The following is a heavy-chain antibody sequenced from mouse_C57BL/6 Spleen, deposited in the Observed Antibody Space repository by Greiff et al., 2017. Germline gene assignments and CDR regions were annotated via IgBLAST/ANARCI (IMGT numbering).Heavy chain of an antibody. J-gene: IGHJ4*01. Sequence: EVKVVESGGGLVQPKGSLKLSCAASGFSFNTYAMNWVRQAPGKGLEWVARIRSKSNNYATYYADSVKDRFTISRDDSESMLYLQMNNLKTEDTAMYYCVRQGDAMDYWGQGTSVTVSS. CDR3: VRQGDAMDY. CDR1: GFSFNTYA. V-gene: IGHV10-1*01. CDR2: IRSKSNNYAT.